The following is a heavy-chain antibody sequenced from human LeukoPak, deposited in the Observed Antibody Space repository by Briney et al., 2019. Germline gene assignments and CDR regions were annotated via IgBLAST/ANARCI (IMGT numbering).Heavy chain of an antibody. J-gene: IGHJ4*02. V-gene: IGHV1-2*02. D-gene: IGHD3-10*01. CDR3: ARGSLSRYYYGSGSYNY. Sequence: GASVKVSCKASGYTFTGYYMHWVRQAPGQGLEWMGWINPNSGGTNYAQKFQGRVTMTRDTSISTAYMELSRLRSDDTAVYCCARGSLSRYYYGSGSYNYWGQGTLVTASS. CDR1: GYTFTGYY. CDR2: INPNSGGT.